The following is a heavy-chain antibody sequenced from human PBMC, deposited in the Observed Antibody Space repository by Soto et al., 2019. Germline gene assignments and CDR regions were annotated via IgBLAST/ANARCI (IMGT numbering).Heavy chain of an antibody. CDR3: ARGGARFTIFGVVIAEGNWFDP. D-gene: IGHD3-3*01. CDR1: GGSISSSSYY. V-gene: IGHV4-39*01. CDR2: IYYSGST. Sequence: SETLSLTCTVSGGSISSSSYYWGWIRQPPGKGLEWIGSIYYSGSTYYNPSLKSRVTISVDTSKNQFSLKLSSVTAADTAVYYCARGGARFTIFGVVIAEGNWFDPWGQGTLVTVSS. J-gene: IGHJ5*02.